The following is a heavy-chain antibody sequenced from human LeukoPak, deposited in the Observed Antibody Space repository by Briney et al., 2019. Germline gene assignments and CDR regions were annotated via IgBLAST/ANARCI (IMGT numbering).Heavy chain of an antibody. CDR3: ASSFYSGYDSSGLNWFDP. CDR2: ISSSSSYI. D-gene: IGHD5-12*01. J-gene: IGHJ5*02. Sequence: PGGSLRLSCAASGFTFSSYSMNWVRQAPGKGLEWVSSISSSSSYIYYADSVKGRFTISRDNAKNSLYLQMNSLRAEDTAVYYCASSFYSGYDSSGLNWFDPWGQGTLVTVSS. CDR1: GFTFSSYS. V-gene: IGHV3-21*01.